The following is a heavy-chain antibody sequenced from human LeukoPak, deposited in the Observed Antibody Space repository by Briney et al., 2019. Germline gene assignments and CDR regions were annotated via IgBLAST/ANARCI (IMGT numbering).Heavy chain of an antibody. CDR3: ARVLSYDSSGYYLPKAPFDY. Sequence: PGGSLRLSCAASGFTLSSYAMSWVRQAPGKGLEWVSGINWNGGSTGYADSVKGRFTISRDNAKNSLYLQMNSLRAEDTALYYCARVLSYDSSGYYLPKAPFDYWGQGTLVTVSS. CDR2: INWNGGST. D-gene: IGHD3-22*01. CDR1: GFTLSSYA. J-gene: IGHJ4*02. V-gene: IGHV3-20*04.